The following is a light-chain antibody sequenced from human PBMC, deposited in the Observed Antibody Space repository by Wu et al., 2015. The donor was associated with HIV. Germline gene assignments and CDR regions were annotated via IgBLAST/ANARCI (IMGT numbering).Light chain of an antibody. J-gene: IGKJ4*01. V-gene: IGKV3D-20*02. Sequence: EIVLTQSPATLSLSPGQRAALSCRASQRISSMYLAWYQQKPGQAPRLLIYGASSRATGIPDRFSGSGSGTDFTLTISRLEPEDFAVYYCQLRLTFGGGTKVEIK. CDR2: GAS. CDR3: QLRLT. CDR1: QRISSMY.